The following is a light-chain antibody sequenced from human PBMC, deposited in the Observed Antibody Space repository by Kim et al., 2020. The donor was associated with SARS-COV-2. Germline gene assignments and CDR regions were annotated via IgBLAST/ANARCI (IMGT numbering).Light chain of an antibody. Sequence: DIQMTQSPSTLSASVGDRVTITCRASQSISSWLAWYQQKPGKAPKLLIYKASSLESGVPSRFSGSGSGTGFTLTISSLQPDDFATYYCQQYNTQYTFGQGTKLEI. CDR2: KAS. CDR3: QQYNTQYT. CDR1: QSISSW. V-gene: IGKV1-5*03. J-gene: IGKJ2*01.